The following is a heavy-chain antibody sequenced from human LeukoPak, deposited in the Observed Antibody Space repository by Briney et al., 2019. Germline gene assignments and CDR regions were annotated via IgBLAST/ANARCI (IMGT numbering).Heavy chain of an antibody. D-gene: IGHD2-2*01. CDR1: GGSFSAYY. V-gene: IGHV4-34*01. CDR2: INHSGST. J-gene: IGHJ4*02. CDR3: ARGRHCSSTSCYIIDY. Sequence: SETLSLTCAVSGGSFSAYYWTWIRQPPGKGLEWIGEINHSGSTNYNPSLKSRVTISVDTSKNQFSLKLSSVTAADTAVYYCARGRHCSSTSCYIIDYWGQGTLVTVSS.